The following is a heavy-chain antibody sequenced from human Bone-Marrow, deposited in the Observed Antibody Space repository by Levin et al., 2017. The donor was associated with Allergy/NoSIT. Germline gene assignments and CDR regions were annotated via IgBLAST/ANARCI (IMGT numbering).Heavy chain of an antibody. CDR2: ISSSSSTI. Sequence: HSGGSLRLSCAASGFTFSSYSMNWVRQAPGKGLEWVSYISSSSSTIYYADSVKGRFTISRDNAKNSLYLQMNSLRDEDTAVYYCARDRGYYYDSSGWDYWGQGTLVTVSS. D-gene: IGHD3-22*01. V-gene: IGHV3-48*02. CDR1: GFTFSSYS. CDR3: ARDRGYYYDSSGWDY. J-gene: IGHJ4*02.